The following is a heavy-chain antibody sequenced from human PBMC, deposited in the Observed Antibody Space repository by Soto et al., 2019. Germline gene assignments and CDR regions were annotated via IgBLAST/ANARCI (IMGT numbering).Heavy chain of an antibody. CDR2: IYLTGST. CDR1: GGAVSSGTYY. V-gene: IGHV4-61*01. CDR3: TRGPPRVQWFDP. Sequence: SETLSLTCTVSGGAVSSGTYYWSWMRQPPGKGLEWIGHIYLTGSTNYNPSLKSRVTMSLDTSRNQFSLKLSSVTAADTAVYYCTRGPPRVQWFDPWGLGTLVTVSS. J-gene: IGHJ5*02.